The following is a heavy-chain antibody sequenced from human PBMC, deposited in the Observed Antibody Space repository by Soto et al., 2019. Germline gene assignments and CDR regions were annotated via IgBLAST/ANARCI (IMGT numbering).Heavy chain of an antibody. V-gene: IGHV1-18*01. CDR1: GYTFTSYG. Sequence: ASVKVSCKASGYTFTSYGISWVRQAPGQGLEWMGWISAYNGNTNYAQKLQGRVTMTTDTSTSTAYMELRSLRSDDTAVYYCARDQRDSSSWFGTSFDYWGQGTLVTVSS. J-gene: IGHJ4*02. D-gene: IGHD6-13*01. CDR2: ISAYNGNT. CDR3: ARDQRDSSSWFGTSFDY.